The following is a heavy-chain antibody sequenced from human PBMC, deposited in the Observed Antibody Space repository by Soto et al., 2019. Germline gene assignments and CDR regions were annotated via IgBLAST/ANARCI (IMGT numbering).Heavy chain of an antibody. Sequence: QVQLQQWGAGLVKPSETLSLTCAVYGGSFRGYYWSWIRQPPGKGLEWIGEINHSGSTNYNPSLKRRVSISIDTSKKQFSLRLRSVTAADTAVYYCAPRYYSDSRLDDWGLGTLVTVSS. D-gene: IGHD3-22*01. V-gene: IGHV4-34*01. CDR2: INHSGST. J-gene: IGHJ4*02. CDR3: APRYYSDSRLDD. CDR1: GGSFRGYY.